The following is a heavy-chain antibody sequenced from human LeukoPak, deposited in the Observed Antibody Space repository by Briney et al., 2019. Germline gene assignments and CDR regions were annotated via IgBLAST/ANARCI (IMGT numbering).Heavy chain of an antibody. V-gene: IGHV3-21*01. D-gene: IGHD3-22*01. CDR1: GFTFSSYS. Sequence: PGGSLRLSCAASGFTFSSYSMNWVRQAPGKGLEWVSSISSSSSYIYYADSVKGRFTISRDNAKNSLYLQMNSLRAEDTAVYFCARDENGYDYEDGMDVWGQGATVTVSS. J-gene: IGHJ6*02. CDR3: ARDENGYDYEDGMDV. CDR2: ISSSSSYI.